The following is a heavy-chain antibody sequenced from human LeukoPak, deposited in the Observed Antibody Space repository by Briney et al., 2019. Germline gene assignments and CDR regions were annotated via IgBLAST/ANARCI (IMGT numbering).Heavy chain of an antibody. CDR3: ARSVVVTVILPSEYFDY. CDR1: GGSISSGSCY. Sequence: SETLSLTCTVSGGSISSGSCYWSWIRQPAGKGLEWIGRIYTSGSTNYNPSLKSRVTISMDTSKNQFSLKLSSVTATDTAVYYCARSVVVTVILPSEYFDYWGQGTLVTVSS. V-gene: IGHV4-61*02. CDR2: IYTSGST. D-gene: IGHD2-21*02. J-gene: IGHJ4*02.